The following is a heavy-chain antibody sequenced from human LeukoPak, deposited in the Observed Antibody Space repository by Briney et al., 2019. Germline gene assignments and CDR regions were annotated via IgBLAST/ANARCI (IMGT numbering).Heavy chain of an antibody. J-gene: IGHJ4*02. V-gene: IGHV3-21*01. CDR2: ISSSSGSI. Sequence: WVRQTPGKGLEWVSSISSSSGSIYYADSSKGRFTISRDNAKNTLYLQMNSLRVEDTAVYYCARDLYHGSGSYYNGVDYWGQGTLVTVSS. D-gene: IGHD3-10*01. CDR3: ARDLYHGSGSYYNGVDY.